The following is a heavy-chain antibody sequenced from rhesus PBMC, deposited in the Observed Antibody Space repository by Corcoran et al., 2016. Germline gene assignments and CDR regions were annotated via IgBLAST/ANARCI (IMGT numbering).Heavy chain of an antibody. V-gene: IGHV4S7*01. CDR3: ARNPPGDYSGSYSFDY. CDR1: GGSISSGYG. CDR2: IYGSSGNT. J-gene: IGHJ4*01. Sequence: QVQLQESGPGLVKPSETLSLTCGVSGGSISSGYGWSWIRQPPGKGLEWIGYIYGSSGNTYYNPSLKSRVTISKDTSKNQVSLRLSSVTAADTAVYYCARNPPGDYSGSYSFDYWGQGVLVTVSS. D-gene: IGHD3-16*01.